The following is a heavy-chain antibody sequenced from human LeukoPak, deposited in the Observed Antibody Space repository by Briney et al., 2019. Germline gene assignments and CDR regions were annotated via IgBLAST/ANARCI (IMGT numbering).Heavy chain of an antibody. Sequence: PGGSLRLSCAASGFTFDDYDMHWVRQAPGKGLEWVSGISWNSGSIGYADSVKGRFTISRDNAKNSLYLQMNSLRAEDTALYYCAKEGGDSSTFDYWGQGTLVTVSS. D-gene: IGHD3-22*01. J-gene: IGHJ4*02. CDR3: AKEGGDSSTFDY. CDR2: ISWNSGSI. V-gene: IGHV3-9*01. CDR1: GFTFDDYD.